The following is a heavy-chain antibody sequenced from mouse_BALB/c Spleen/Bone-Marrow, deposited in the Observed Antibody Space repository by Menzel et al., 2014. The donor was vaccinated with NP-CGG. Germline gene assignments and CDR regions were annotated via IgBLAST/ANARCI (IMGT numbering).Heavy chain of an antibody. J-gene: IGHJ1*01. CDR2: INPDSSTI. Sequence: EVKVVESGGGLVQPGGSLKLSCAASGYDFSRFWMSWVRQAPGKGLEWIGEINPDSSTINYTPSLKDKFIISRDNAKNTLYLQMSKVRSEDAALYCCARLNYYGNLFVWGAGTTVTVSS. CDR1: GYDFSRFW. D-gene: IGHD1-1*01. CDR3: ARLNYYGNLFV. V-gene: IGHV4-1*02.